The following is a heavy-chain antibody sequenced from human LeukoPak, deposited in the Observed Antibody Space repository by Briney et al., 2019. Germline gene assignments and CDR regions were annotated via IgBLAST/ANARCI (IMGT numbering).Heavy chain of an antibody. CDR2: ISGNGSTV. D-gene: IGHD3-10*01. CDR1: GFTFSSYE. J-gene: IGHJ4*02. Sequence: GGSLRLSCAASGFTFSSYEMNWVRQAPGKGLEWVSYISGNGSTVPYGDSVKGRFTISRDNAKNSLYLQMNSLRAEDTAVYYCARGGVYWGQGTLVTVSS. CDR3: ARGGVY. V-gene: IGHV3-48*03.